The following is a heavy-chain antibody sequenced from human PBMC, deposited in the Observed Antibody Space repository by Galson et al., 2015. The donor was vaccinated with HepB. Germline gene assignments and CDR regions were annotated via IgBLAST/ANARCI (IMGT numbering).Heavy chain of an antibody. CDR1: GFTLSSYE. D-gene: IGHD3-3*01. V-gene: IGHV3-48*03. Sequence: SLRLSCAASGFTLSSYEMNWVRQAPGKGLEWVSYISSSGSTIYYADSVKGRFTISRDNAKNSLYLQMNSLRAEDTAVYYCARDRESTTSQTYYDFWSGYYTGIHLYGMDVWGQGTTVTVSS. J-gene: IGHJ6*02. CDR2: ISSSGSTI. CDR3: ARDRESTTSQTYYDFWSGYYTGIHLYGMDV.